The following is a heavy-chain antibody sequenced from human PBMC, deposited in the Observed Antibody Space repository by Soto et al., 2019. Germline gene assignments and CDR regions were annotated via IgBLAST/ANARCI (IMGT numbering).Heavy chain of an antibody. CDR2: IWNHGRED. CDR1: GFTFSTYG. Sequence: QVHLVESGGGVVQPGRSLRLSCAASGFTFSTYGMHWVRQAPGKGLEWVALIWNHGREDSYADSVKGRFTISRDNSKKPLWMQMNRVRADETAVYYCVGGPWLGGDVTSFDYWGQGSLVTASS. J-gene: IGHJ4*02. V-gene: IGHV3-33*01. CDR3: VGGPWLGGDVTSFDY. D-gene: IGHD3-3*01.